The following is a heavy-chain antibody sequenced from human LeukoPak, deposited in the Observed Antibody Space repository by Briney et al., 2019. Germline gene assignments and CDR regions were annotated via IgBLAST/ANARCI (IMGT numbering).Heavy chain of an antibody. V-gene: IGHV1-69*04. CDR2: IIPILGIA. J-gene: IGHJ3*02. CDR3: ARDESTSLRRAFDI. D-gene: IGHD2-2*01. CDR1: GGTFSSYA. Sequence: WASVKVSCKASGGTFSSYAISWVRQAPGQGLEWMGRIIPILGIANYAQKFQGRVTITADKSTSTAYMELSSLRSEDTAVYYCARDESTSLRRAFDIWGQGTMVTVSS.